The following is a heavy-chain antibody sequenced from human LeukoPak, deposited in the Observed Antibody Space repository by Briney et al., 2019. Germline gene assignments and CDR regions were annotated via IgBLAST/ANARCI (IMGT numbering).Heavy chain of an antibody. CDR3: AKANWVSNADAVF. CDR1: GFSFSSYA. Sequence: GGSLRLSCAASGFSFSSYAMSWVREAPARGLEWVSSLRGNGDTFYADSVKGRFTLSRDDSRNTVYLQLNNLRVEDTAVYYCAKANWVSNADAVFWGQGTVVTVSS. V-gene: IGHV3-23*01. CDR2: LRGNGDT. D-gene: IGHD1-1*01. J-gene: IGHJ4*02.